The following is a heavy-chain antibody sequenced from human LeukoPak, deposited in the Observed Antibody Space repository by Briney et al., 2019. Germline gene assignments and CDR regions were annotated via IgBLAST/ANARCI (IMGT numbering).Heavy chain of an antibody. Sequence: PSETLSLTCTVSGGPISSYYWSWIRQPPGKGLEWIGYIYYSGSTNYNPSLKSRVTISVDTSKNQFSLKLSSVTAADTAVYYCASLDTVAAWFDPWGQGTLVTVSS. CDR1: GGPISSYY. J-gene: IGHJ5*02. CDR3: ASLDTVAAWFDP. CDR2: IYYSGST. D-gene: IGHD5-12*01. V-gene: IGHV4-59*01.